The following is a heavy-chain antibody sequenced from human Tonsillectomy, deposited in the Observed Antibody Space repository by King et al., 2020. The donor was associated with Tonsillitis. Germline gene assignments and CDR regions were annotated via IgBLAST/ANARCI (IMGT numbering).Heavy chain of an antibody. CDR2: IYPDDSDT. D-gene: IGHD3-22*01. CDR1: GYSFTNYW. V-gene: IGHV5-51*01. J-gene: IGHJ3*02. CDR3: ARPLAFSSGYYNGFDI. Sequence: QLVQSGAEVKKPGESLKISCKGFGYSFTNYWIGWVCQMPGKGLEWMGIIYPDDSDTRYSPSFQGQVTISADKSISTAYLQWSSLKASDTAMYYCARPLAFSSGYYNGFDIWGQGTMVTVSS.